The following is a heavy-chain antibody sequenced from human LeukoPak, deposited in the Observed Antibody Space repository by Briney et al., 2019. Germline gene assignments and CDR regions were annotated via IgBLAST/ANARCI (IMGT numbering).Heavy chain of an antibody. D-gene: IGHD3-10*01. V-gene: IGHV3-9*03. CDR1: GFTFDDYA. Sequence: GGSLRLSCAASGFTFDDYAMHWVRQAPGKGLEWVSGISWNSGSIGYADSVKGRFTISRDNAKNSLYLQMNSLRAEDMTLYYCAKGYYYGSGSNLFDYWGQGTLVTVSS. CDR3: AKGYYYGSGSNLFDY. J-gene: IGHJ4*02. CDR2: ISWNSGSI.